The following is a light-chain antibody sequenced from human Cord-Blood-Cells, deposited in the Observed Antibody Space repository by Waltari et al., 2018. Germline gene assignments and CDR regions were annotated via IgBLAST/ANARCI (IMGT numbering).Light chain of an antibody. CDR2: DVS. CDR3: CSYAGSYTLV. J-gene: IGLJ2*01. CDR1: SRHVGGYNY. Sequence: QSALTHPRSVSRSPRQSVTLSCTGTSRHVGGYNYVSWYQQHPGKAPKLMIYDVSKRPSGVPDRFAGSKSGNTASLTISGLQAEDEADYYCCSYAGSYTLVFGGGTKLTVL. V-gene: IGLV2-11*01.